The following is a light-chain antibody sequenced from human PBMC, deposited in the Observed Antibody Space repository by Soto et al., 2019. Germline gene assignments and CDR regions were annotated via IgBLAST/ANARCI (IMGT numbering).Light chain of an antibody. CDR1: QSVSSD. J-gene: IGKJ3*01. CDR2: ATS. CDR3: QQYNNWPPGEVT. V-gene: IGKV3-15*01. Sequence: EIVLTQSPATLSVSPGERATLSCRASQSVSSDLAWYQQKPGQAPRLLIYATSTRATGIPARFSGSGSGTEFTLTLSSLQSEDFAVYYCQQYNNWPPGEVTFGPGTKVDIK.